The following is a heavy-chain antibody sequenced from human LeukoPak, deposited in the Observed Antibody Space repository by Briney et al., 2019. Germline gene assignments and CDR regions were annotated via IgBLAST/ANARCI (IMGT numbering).Heavy chain of an antibody. CDR1: GGSFSVYY. D-gene: IGHD2-2*01. CDR2: INHSGST. CDR3: ARGEPIYCSSTSCLYYYYYGMDV. J-gene: IGHJ6*02. V-gene: IGHV4-34*01. Sequence: PSETLSLTCAVYGGSFSVYYWSWIRQPPGKGLEWIGEINHSGSTNYNPSLKSRVTISVDTSKNQFSLKLSSVTAADTAVYYCARGEPIYCSSTSCLYYYYYGMDVWGQGTTVTVSS.